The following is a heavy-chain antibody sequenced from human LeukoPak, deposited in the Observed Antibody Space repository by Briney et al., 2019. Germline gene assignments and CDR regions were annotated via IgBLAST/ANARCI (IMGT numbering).Heavy chain of an antibody. CDR2: FDPEDGET. CDR1: GYTLTELS. V-gene: IGHV1-24*01. D-gene: IGHD6-13*01. CDR3: ARGSSSWYGRAFDI. J-gene: IGHJ3*02. Sequence: ASVKVSCKVSGYTLTELSMHWVRQAPGKGLEWMGGFDPEDGETIYAQKFQGRVTITADESTSTAYMELSSLRSEDTAVYYCARGSSSWYGRAFDIWGQGTMVTVSS.